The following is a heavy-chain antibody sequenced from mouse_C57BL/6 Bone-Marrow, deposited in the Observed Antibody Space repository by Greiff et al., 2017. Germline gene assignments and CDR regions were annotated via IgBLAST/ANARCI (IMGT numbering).Heavy chain of an antibody. J-gene: IGHJ4*01. V-gene: IGHV5-4*03. D-gene: IGHD2-4*01. Sequence: EVMLVESGGGLVKPGGSLKLSCAASGFTFSSYAMSWVRQTPEKRLEWVATISDGGSYTYYPDNVKGRFTISRDNAKNNLYLQMRHLKSEDTSMYYCARNYDYVYYAMDYWGQGTSVTVSS. CDR3: ARNYDYVYYAMDY. CDR2: ISDGGSYT. CDR1: GFTFSSYA.